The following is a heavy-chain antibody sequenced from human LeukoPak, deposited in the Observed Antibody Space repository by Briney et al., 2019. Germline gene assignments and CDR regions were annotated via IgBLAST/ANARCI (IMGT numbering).Heavy chain of an antibody. Sequence: GGTLRLSCAASGFTFSSYGMSWVRQAPGKGLEWVSAISGSGGSTYYADSVKGRFTISRDNSKNTLYLQMNSLRAEDTAVYYCATTNLGSSSWDNWFDPWGQGTLVTVSS. CDR1: GFTFSSYG. CDR2: ISGSGGST. D-gene: IGHD6-13*01. J-gene: IGHJ5*02. CDR3: ATTNLGSSSWDNWFDP. V-gene: IGHV3-23*01.